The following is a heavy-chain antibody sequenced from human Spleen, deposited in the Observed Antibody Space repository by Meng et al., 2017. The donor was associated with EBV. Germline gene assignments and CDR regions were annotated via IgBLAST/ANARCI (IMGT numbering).Heavy chain of an antibody. D-gene: IGHD3-10*01. CDR3: ARLAYGSGSPGFDP. Sequence: SAPERVSLSVTRSLTCSVSGASITSFSYWGWIRQPPGRGLEWIGSFHYTGSTYYSPSLKSRVTVSVDTSKNQFSLRLTSVTAADTAVYYCARLAYGSGSPGFDPWGQGTLVTVSS. CDR1: GASITSFSY. V-gene: IGHV4-39*07. CDR2: FHYTGST. J-gene: IGHJ5*02.